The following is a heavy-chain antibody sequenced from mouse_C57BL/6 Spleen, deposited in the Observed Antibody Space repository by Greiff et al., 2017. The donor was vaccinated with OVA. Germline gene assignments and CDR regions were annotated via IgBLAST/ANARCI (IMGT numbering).Heavy chain of an antibody. J-gene: IGHJ1*03. CDR1: GYAFSSSW. V-gene: IGHV1-82*01. D-gene: IGHD2-4*01. CDR2: IYPGDGDT. CDR3: ARSDYDGGWYFDV. Sequence: VQLQQSGPELVKPGASVKISCKASGYAFSSSWMNWVKQRPGKGLEWIGRIYPGDGDTNYNGKFKGKATLTADKSSSTAYMQLSSLTSEDSAVYFCARSDYDGGWYFDVWGTGTTVTVSS.